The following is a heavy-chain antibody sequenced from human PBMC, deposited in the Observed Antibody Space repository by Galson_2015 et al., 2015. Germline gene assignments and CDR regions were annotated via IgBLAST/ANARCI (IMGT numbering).Heavy chain of an antibody. CDR2: ISTSNTYI. V-gene: IGHV3-21*01. J-gene: IGHJ6*02. D-gene: IGHD3-10*01. CDR3: ARDRLRTVQSSYTYYGMDV. CDR1: GFTFSSYS. Sequence: SLRLSCAAFGFTFSSYSMNWVRQAPGKGLEWVSSISTSNTYIYYTDSVKGRFTISRDNAATSLYLQMNSLRAEDTAVYYCARDRLRTVQSSYTYYGMDVWGQGPMVTVSS.